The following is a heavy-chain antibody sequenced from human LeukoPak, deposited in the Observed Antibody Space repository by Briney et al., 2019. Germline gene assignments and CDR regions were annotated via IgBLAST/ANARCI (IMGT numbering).Heavy chain of an antibody. CDR3: ARDKRRGYSYGIDY. CDR2: IYYSGST. V-gene: IGHV4-59*12. Sequence: SETLSLTCTVSGGSISSYYWSWIRQPPGKGLEWIGYIYYSGSTYYNPSLKSRVTISVDTSKNQFSLKLSSVTAADTAVYYCARDKRRGYSYGIDYWGQGTLVTVSS. CDR1: GGSISSYY. D-gene: IGHD5-18*01. J-gene: IGHJ4*02.